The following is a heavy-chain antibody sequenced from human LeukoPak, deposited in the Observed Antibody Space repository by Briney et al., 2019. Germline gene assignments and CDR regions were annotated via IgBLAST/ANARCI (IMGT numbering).Heavy chain of an antibody. CDR3: AVSARVERVWHYFNY. V-gene: IGHV3-23*01. J-gene: IGHJ4*02. Sequence: GLSLRLSCAASGFTFSNYAMNWVRQAPGKGLEWVSGISESGGNTFYADSVKGRFTISRDNSKNTLFLQMNSLRAEDTAVYYCAVSARVERVWHYFNYWGQGTLVTVSS. D-gene: IGHD6-6*01. CDR2: ISESGGNT. CDR1: GFTFSNYA.